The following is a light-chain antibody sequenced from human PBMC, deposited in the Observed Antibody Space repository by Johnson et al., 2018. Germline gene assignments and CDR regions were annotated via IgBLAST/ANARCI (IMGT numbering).Light chain of an antibody. CDR1: SSNIGNNY. J-gene: IGLJ1*01. Sequence: QSVLTQPPSVSAAPGQKVTISCSGSSSNIGNNYVSWYQQLPGTAPTLLIYENSKRPSGIPDRFSGSKSGTSATLGITGLQTGDEADYYCGTWDSSLSAGNVFGTGTKVTVL. CDR3: GTWDSSLSAGNV. V-gene: IGLV1-51*02. CDR2: ENS.